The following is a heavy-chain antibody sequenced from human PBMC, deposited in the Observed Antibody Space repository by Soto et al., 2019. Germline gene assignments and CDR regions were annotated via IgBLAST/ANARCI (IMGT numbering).Heavy chain of an antibody. V-gene: IGHV3-33*01. J-gene: IGHJ6*02. CDR1: GFTCSSYG. D-gene: IGHD2-2*01. CDR3: ARLGYCSSTSFHRYYCYGMDV. CDR2: IWYDGSNK. Sequence: GRSLRLACAASGFTCSSYGMHWVRQAPGKRLEWVAVIWYDGSNKYYADSVKGRFTISRDNSKNTLYLQMNSLRAEDTAVYYCARLGYCSSTSFHRYYCYGMDVWCQGITVTLSS.